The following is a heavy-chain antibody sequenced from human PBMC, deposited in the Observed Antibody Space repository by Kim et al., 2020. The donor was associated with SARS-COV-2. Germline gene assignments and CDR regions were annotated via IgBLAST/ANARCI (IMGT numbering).Heavy chain of an antibody. J-gene: IGHJ6*02. CDR1: GGSISSGGYY. CDR3: ARWENGGYNWNGRYYGMDV. D-gene: IGHD1-1*01. V-gene: IGHV4-31*03. CDR2: IYYSGST. Sequence: SETLSLTCTVSGGSISSGGYYWSWIRQHPGKGLEWIGYIYYSGSTYYNPSLKSRVTISVDTSKNQFSLKLSSVTAADTAVYYCARWENGGYNWNGRYYGMDVWGQGTTVTVSS.